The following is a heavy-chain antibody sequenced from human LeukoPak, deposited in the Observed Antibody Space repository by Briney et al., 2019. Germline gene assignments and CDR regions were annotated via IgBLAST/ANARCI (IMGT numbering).Heavy chain of an antibody. Sequence: GGSLRLSCAASGFTFSSYTMSWGRHPPLNGPASVSPISRGGGSKYYAYSVKGRFTNSRDNSKKTLYPQMNSLRAEDTAVYYCAKGPYYYDSSGYYPPDWFDPWGQGTLVTVSS. CDR1: GFTFSSYT. CDR3: AKGPYYYDSSGYYPPDWFDP. V-gene: IGHV3-23*01. J-gene: IGHJ5*02. D-gene: IGHD3-22*01. CDR2: ISRGGGSK.